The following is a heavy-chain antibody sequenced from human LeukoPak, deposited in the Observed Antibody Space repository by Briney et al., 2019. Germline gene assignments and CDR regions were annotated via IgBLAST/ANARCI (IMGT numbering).Heavy chain of an antibody. CDR1: GGSIRSYY. CDR3: VRHHIAAAGQYYFDY. Sequence: SETLSLTCTVSGGSIRSYYWSWIRQPPGKGLEWIGYIYYSGSTNYNPSLKSRVTISVDTSKNQFSLKLSSVTAADTAVYYCVRHHIAAAGQYYFDYWGQGTLVTVSS. CDR2: IYYSGST. J-gene: IGHJ4*02. V-gene: IGHV4-59*08. D-gene: IGHD6-13*01.